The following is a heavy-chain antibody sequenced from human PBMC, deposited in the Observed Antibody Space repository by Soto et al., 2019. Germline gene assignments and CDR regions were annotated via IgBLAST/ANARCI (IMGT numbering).Heavy chain of an antibody. CDR3: ARDEGIAAVRYYGMDV. J-gene: IGHJ6*02. V-gene: IGHV1-18*01. D-gene: IGHD6-13*01. CDR2: ISAYNGNT. Sequence: ASVKVSCKASGYTFSRYGISWVRQAPGQGLEWMGWISAYNGNTNYAQKLQGRVTMTTDTSTSTAYMELRSLRSDDTAVYYCARDEGIAAVRYYGMDVWGQGTTVTVSS. CDR1: GYTFSRYG.